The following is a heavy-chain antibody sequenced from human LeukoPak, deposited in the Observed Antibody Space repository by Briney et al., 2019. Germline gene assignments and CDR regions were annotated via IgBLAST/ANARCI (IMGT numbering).Heavy chain of an antibody. Sequence: PSGTLSLTCAVSGGSISSSNWWSWVRQPPGKGLEWIGEIYHSGSTNHNPSLKSRVTISVDKSKNQFYLNLTSMTAADTAVYYCARERITGYRSSWYDYWGQGTLVTVSS. J-gene: IGHJ4*02. CDR2: IYHSGST. V-gene: IGHV4-4*02. CDR1: GGSISSSNW. CDR3: ARERITGYRSSWYDY. D-gene: IGHD6-13*01.